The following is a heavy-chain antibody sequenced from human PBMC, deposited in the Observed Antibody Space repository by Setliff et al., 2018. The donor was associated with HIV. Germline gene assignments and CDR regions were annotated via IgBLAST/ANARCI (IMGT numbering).Heavy chain of an antibody. CDR1: GYPIIEAYY. Sequence: SETLSLTCAVSGYPIIEAYYWLWIRQSPTKGLEYIGIIFRGVTTYYNPSLRSRVALSMDTSKNQFSLRLSSVTAADTAVYYCARSAWNYPFDFWGQGTLVTVSS. CDR2: IFRGVTT. V-gene: IGHV4-38-2*01. CDR3: ARSAWNYPFDF. D-gene: IGHD1-7*01. J-gene: IGHJ4*02.